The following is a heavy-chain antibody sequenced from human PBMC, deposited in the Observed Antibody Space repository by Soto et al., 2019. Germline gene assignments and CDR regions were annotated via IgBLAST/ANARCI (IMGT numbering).Heavy chain of an antibody. Sequence: QVQLVQSGAEVKKPGASVKVSCKASGYTFTSYGISWVRQAPGQGLERMGWISAYNGNTNYAQKLQGRVTMTTDTSTSTAYMELRSLRSDDTAVYYCAREDRGYDFWSGYYIPFDYWGQGTLVTVSS. CDR3: AREDRGYDFWSGYYIPFDY. CDR1: GYTFTSYG. V-gene: IGHV1-18*01. D-gene: IGHD3-3*01. J-gene: IGHJ4*02. CDR2: ISAYNGNT.